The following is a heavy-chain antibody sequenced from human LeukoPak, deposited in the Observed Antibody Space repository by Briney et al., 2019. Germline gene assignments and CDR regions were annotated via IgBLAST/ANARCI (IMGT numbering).Heavy chain of an antibody. Sequence: ASVKVSCKASGYTFTSYDINWVRQATGQGLEWMGWMNPNSGNTGYAQKFQGRVTITADESTSTAYMELSSLRSEDTAVYYCARDRDRSYYDSSGYYIAYYYYYGMDVWGQGTTVTVSS. CDR3: ARDRDRSYYDSSGYYIAYYYYYGMDV. J-gene: IGHJ6*02. CDR2: MNPNSGNT. V-gene: IGHV1-8*01. D-gene: IGHD3-22*01. CDR1: GYTFTSYD.